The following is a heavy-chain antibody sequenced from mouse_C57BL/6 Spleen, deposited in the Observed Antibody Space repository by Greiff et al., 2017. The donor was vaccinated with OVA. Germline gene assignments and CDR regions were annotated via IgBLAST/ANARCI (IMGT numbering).Heavy chain of an antibody. V-gene: IGHV5-6*02. D-gene: IGHD1-1*01. CDR1: GFTFSSYG. J-gene: IGHJ4*01. Sequence: DVKLVESGGDLVKPGGSLKLSCAASGFTFSSYGMSWVRQTPDKRLEWVATISSGGSYTYYPDSVKGRFTISRDNAKNTLYLQMSSLKSEDTAMYYCARHYGSSGYAMDYWGQGTSVTVSS. CDR2: ISSGGSYT. CDR3: ARHYGSSGYAMDY.